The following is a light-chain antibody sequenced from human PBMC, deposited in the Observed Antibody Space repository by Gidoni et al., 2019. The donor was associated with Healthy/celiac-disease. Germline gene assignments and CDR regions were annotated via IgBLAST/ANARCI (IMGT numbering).Light chain of an antibody. CDR2: GNS. CDR3: QSYDSSLSGSLV. Sequence: QSVLTQPPSVSGAPGQRVTISCTGSSSNIGAGYDVHWYQQLPGTAPKLLIYGNSNRPSGVPDRFSGSKSGTSASLAITGLQAEDEADYYSQSYDSSLSGSLVFGTGTKVTVL. J-gene: IGLJ1*01. CDR1: SSNIGAGYD. V-gene: IGLV1-40*01.